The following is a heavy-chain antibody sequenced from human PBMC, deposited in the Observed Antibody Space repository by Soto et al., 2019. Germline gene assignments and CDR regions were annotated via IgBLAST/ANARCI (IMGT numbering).Heavy chain of an antibody. J-gene: IGHJ3*02. D-gene: IGHD3-22*01. CDR1: GFTFSSYV. Sequence: EVQLVESGEGLVQPGGSLRLSCAASGFTFSSYVMHWVRQAPGKGLEYVSGISSNGASTYYADSVKGRFTISRDNSKNTLYLQMGSLRAEDMAVYYCARSGHYYDTSGHPGAFDIWCQGAMVTVSS. CDR3: ARSGHYYDTSGHPGAFDI. V-gene: IGHV3-64*02. CDR2: ISSNGAST.